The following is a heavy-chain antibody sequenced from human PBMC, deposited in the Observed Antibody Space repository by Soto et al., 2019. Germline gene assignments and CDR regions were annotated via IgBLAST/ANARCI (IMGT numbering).Heavy chain of an antibody. D-gene: IGHD3-10*01. CDR1: GFTVGSHY. CDR2: IYNSGTS. Sequence: GGSLRLSCAASGFTVGSHYINWVRQAPGKGLDWVSVIYNSGTSFYADSVKGRFTVSRDTAKNSVFLQMSSLRAEDTAVYFCARGTWIVRGLIPDAFDIWGQGTMVTVSS. V-gene: IGHV3-66*01. CDR3: ARGTWIVRGLIPDAFDI. J-gene: IGHJ3*02.